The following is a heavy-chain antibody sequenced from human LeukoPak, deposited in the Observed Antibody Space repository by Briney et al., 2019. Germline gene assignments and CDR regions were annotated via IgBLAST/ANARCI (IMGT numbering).Heavy chain of an antibody. CDR2: ISNDGNNK. CDR1: GFPFSSYW. V-gene: IGHV3-30*03. CDR3: ARGQYCSGTSCYGYYYYYNMDV. J-gene: IGHJ6*02. D-gene: IGHD2-2*01. Sequence: PGGSLRLSCVASGFPFSSYWMAWVRQAPGKGPEWVAVISNDGNNKYYGDSVKGRFTISRDNSKNTLYLLMNSLRVDDTALYYCARGQYCSGTSCYGYYYYYNMDVWGQGTTVTVSS.